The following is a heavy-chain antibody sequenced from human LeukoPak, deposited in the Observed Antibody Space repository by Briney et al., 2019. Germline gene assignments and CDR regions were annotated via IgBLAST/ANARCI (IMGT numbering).Heavy chain of an antibody. D-gene: IGHD1-14*01. CDR3: ARSTNRVDS. CDR1: GASIRGSITSGTYY. V-gene: IGHV4-61*02. CDR2: MYNSGTT. J-gene: IGHJ4*02. Sequence: PSETLSLTCTVSGASIRGSITSGTYYWNWIRQPAGKALEWIGRMYNSGTTINYNPSLKSRVTISVDTSKNQFSLNVTSVTAADTAVYYCARSTNRVDSWGQGTLVTVSS.